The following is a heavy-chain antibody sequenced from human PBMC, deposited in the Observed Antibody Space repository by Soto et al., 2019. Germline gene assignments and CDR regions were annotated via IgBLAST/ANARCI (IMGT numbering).Heavy chain of an antibody. CDR3: ARRGTVQQLFWSDYYYGMDV. Sequence: SETLSLTCAVYGGSFSGYYWSWIRQPPGKGLEWIGEINHSGSTNYNPSLKSRVTISVDTSKNQFSLKLSSVTAADTAVYYCARRGTVQQLFWSDYYYGMDVWGRGTTVTVSS. D-gene: IGHD3-3*01. J-gene: IGHJ6*02. CDR1: GGSFSGYY. CDR2: INHSGST. V-gene: IGHV4-34*01.